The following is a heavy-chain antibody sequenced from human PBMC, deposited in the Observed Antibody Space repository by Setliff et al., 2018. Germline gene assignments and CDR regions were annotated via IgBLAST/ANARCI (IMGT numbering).Heavy chain of an antibody. J-gene: IGHJ3*02. CDR2: INAGNGNT. CDR1: GYTFTSYA. V-gene: IGHV1-3*01. D-gene: IGHD6-19*01. Sequence: ASVKVPCKASGYTFTSYAMHWVRQAPGQRLEWMGWINAGNGNTKYSQKFQGRVTITRDTSASTAYMELSSLRSEDTAVYYCARLAEQWLVRDAFDIWGQGTMVT. CDR3: ARLAEQWLVRDAFDI.